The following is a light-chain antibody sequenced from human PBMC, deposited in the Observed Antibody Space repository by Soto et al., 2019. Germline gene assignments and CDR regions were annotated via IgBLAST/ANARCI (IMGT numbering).Light chain of an antibody. J-gene: IGKJ5*01. CDR1: QSVGSTF. V-gene: IGKV3D-20*02. CDR2: GTS. CDR3: QQRSNWPPIT. Sequence: EILLTQSPGTLSLSPGERATLSCRASQSVGSTFLAWYQQKPGQAPRLLIYGTSSRATGIPSRFSGSGSGTEFTLTISSLQSEDFAVYYCQQRSNWPPITFGQGTRLEIK.